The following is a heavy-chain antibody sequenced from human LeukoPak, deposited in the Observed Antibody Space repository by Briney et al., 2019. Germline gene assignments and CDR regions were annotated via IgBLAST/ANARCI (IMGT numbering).Heavy chain of an antibody. CDR1: GGTFSSYA. J-gene: IGHJ4*02. D-gene: IGHD6-13*01. CDR2: IIPIFGTA. V-gene: IGHV1-69*05. CDR3: ARDHSSWYCDY. Sequence: SVKVSCKASGGTFSSYAISWVRQAPGQGLEWMGRIIPIFGTANYAQKLQGRVTMTTDTSTSTAYMELRSLRSDDTAVYYCARDHSSWYCDYWGQGTLVTVSS.